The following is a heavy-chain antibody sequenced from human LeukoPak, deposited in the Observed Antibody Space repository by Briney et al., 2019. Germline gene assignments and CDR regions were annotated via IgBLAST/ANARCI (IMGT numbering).Heavy chain of an antibody. Sequence: PGGSLRLSCTASGLTFSTSGFNWVRQAPGKGLEWVASICPTGSDRYHADSIKGRFTISRDNDKNFLYLKMNSLRAEDTAVYYCATETNGRHYDYWGQGTLLTVSS. CDR2: ICPTGSDR. D-gene: IGHD1-14*01. CDR3: ATETNGRHYDY. J-gene: IGHJ4*02. CDR1: GLTFSTSG. V-gene: IGHV3-21*06.